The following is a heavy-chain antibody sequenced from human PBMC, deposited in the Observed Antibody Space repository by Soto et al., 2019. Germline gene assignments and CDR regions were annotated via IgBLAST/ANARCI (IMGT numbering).Heavy chain of an antibody. V-gene: IGHV3-15*07. Sequence: EVQLVESGGGLVKPGGSLRLSCAASGFTFSNAWMNWVRQAPGKGLEWVGRIKSKTDGGTTDYAAPVKGRFTISRDDSKNTLYLQMNSLKTEDTAVYYCTTVPPKPAVDGRTYYYYYYGMDVWGQGTTVTVSS. CDR1: GFTFSNAW. J-gene: IGHJ6*02. CDR3: TTVPPKPAVDGRTYYYYYYGMDV. CDR2: IKSKTDGGTT. D-gene: IGHD6-19*01.